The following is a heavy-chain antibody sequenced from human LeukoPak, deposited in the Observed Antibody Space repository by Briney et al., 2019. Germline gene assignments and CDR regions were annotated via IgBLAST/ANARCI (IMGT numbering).Heavy chain of an antibody. CDR1: GWSFNDHY. D-gene: IGHD2-2*01. Sequence: SETLSLTCAVYGWSFNDHYWNWIRQPPGKGLEWIGEINARGDTNFNPSLKSRVTISVDTSKNQFSLTLTSMIAAATAVYYCARGQVPAARGYNWFDPWGQGTLVTVSS. V-gene: IGHV4-34*01. J-gene: IGHJ5*02. CDR3: ARGQVPAARGYNWFDP. CDR2: INARGDT.